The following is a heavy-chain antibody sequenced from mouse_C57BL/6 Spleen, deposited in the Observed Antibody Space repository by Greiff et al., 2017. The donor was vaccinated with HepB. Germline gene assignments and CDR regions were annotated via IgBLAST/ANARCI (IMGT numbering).Heavy chain of an antibody. CDR3: ARGYYYGSSPSFAY. CDR2: FHPYNDDT. CDR1: GYTFTTYP. J-gene: IGHJ3*01. D-gene: IGHD1-1*01. V-gene: IGHV1-47*01. Sequence: VQVVESGAELVKPGASVKMSCKASGYTFTTYPIEWMKQNHGKSLEWIGNFHPYNDDTKYNEKFKGKATLTVEKSSSTVYLELSRLTSDDSAVYYCARGYYYGSSPSFAYWGQGTLVTVSA.